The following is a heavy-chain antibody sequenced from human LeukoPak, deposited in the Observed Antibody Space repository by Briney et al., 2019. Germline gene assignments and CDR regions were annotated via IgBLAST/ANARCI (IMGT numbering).Heavy chain of an antibody. CDR1: RFTFNSYA. Sequence: GGSLRLSCAASRFTFNSYAMSWVRQAPGKGLEWVSILGGLSESVYYPDSVKGRFTVSRDNSKDTLYLEINSLRGEDTATYYCARRWLGDPYGMDVWGQGTTVTVSS. D-gene: IGHD3-10*01. CDR2: LGGLSESV. V-gene: IGHV3-23*01. CDR3: ARRWLGDPYGMDV. J-gene: IGHJ6*02.